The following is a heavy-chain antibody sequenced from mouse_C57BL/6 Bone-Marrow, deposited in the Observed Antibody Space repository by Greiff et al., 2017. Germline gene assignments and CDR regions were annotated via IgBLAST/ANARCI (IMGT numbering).Heavy chain of an antibody. V-gene: IGHV1-61*01. J-gene: IGHJ2*01. Sequence: VQLQQPGAELVRPGSSVKLSCKASGYTFTSYWMDWVKQRPGQGLEWIGNIYPSDGETHYNQKFKDKATLTVDKSSSTAYMQLSSLTSEDSAVYYCARGLLDYWGQGTTLTVSS. CDR3: ARGLLDY. CDR2: IYPSDGET. CDR1: GYTFTSYW.